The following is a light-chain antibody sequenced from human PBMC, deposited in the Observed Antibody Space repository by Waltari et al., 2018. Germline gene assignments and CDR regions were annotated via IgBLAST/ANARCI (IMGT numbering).Light chain of an antibody. J-gene: IGKJ2*03. CDR3: YQHSSGYS. Sequence: LTQSPATLSLSPGERATLSCRASQRVCNYLAWYQQKPGQPHRLLIYGASSRATGTPDRFTGSGAATDFPLTISRLEPEDVGVYHCYQHSSGYSFGQGTKVEIK. V-gene: IGKV3D-11*01. CDR2: GAS. CDR1: QRVCNY.